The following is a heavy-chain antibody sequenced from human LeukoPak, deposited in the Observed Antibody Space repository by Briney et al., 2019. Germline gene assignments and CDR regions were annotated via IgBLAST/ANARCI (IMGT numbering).Heavy chain of an antibody. CDR3: ARDGVRYFDWLAPYYYYYGMDV. D-gene: IGHD3-9*01. J-gene: IGHJ6*02. Sequence: PGGSLRLSCAASGFTFSSYAMNWVREAPGKGLEWVLAISGSGGSTYYADSVKGRFTISRDNAKNTLYLQMNSLRAEDTAVYYCARDGVRYFDWLAPYYYYYGMDVWGQGTTVTVSS. CDR1: GFTFSSYA. V-gene: IGHV3-23*01. CDR2: ISGSGGST.